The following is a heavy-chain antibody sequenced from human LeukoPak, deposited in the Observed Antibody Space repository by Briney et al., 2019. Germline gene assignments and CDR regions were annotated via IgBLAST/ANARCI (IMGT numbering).Heavy chain of an antibody. J-gene: IGHJ3*02. CDR1: GFTVSSNY. V-gene: IGHV3-66*01. CDR2: IYSGGST. CDR3: ARGPGGYYDSSGYYGAFDI. D-gene: IGHD3-22*01. Sequence: GGSLRLSCAASGFTVSSNYMSWVRQAPGKGLEWVSVIYSGGSTYYADSVKGRFTISRDNSKNTLYLQMNGLRAEDTAVYYCARGPGGYYDSSGYYGAFDIWGQGTMVTVSS.